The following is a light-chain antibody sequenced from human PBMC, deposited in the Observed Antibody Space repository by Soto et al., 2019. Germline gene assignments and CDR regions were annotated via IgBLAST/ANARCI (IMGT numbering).Light chain of an antibody. V-gene: IGLV2-8*01. CDR3: NSYTGTSNV. CDR2: EVH. J-gene: IGLJ1*01. CDR1: SSDVGAYRY. Sequence: SALTQPPSASGSLGQSVTISCTGTSSDVGAYRYVSWYQQHPGKAPKLIIYEVHERPSGVPARFSGSKSGNTASLTISGLQAEDEADYYCNSYTGTSNVFGTGTKLTVL.